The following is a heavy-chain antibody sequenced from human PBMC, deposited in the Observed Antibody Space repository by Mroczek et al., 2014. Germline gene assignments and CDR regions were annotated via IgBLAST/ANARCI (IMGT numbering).Heavy chain of an antibody. D-gene: IGHD2-2*01. J-gene: IGHJ2*01. CDR3: ARVSYCSSTSCYWYFDL. CDR1: GGSISSYY. Sequence: VQLVETGPGLVKPSETLSLTCTVSGGSISSYYWSWIRQPPGKGLEWIGYIYYSGSTNYNPSLKSRVTISVDTSKNQFSLKLSSVTAADTAVYYCARVSYCSSTSCYWYFDLWGRGTLVTVSS. V-gene: IGHV4-59*01. CDR2: IYYSGST.